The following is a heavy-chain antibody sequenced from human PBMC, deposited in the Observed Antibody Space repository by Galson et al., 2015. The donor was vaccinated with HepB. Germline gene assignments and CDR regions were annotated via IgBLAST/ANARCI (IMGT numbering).Heavy chain of an antibody. J-gene: IGHJ4*02. CDR2: INGPGHMS. V-gene: IGHV3-23*01. CDR1: GFTFSSNA. Sequence: SLRLSCAASGFTFSSNAMRWVRQAPGKGLEWVSGINGPGHMSDYADSVKGRFTISRDNSKDTLYLQMNSLRAEDTAIYYCAKPCPSGGICYWGQGTLVTVSS. CDR3: AKPCPSGGICY. D-gene: IGHD2-15*01.